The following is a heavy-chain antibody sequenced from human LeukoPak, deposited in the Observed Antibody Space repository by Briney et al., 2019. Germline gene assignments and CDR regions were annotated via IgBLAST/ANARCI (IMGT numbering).Heavy chain of an antibody. Sequence: PGRSLRLSCAASGFTFSSYGMHWVRQAPGKGLEWVAVISYDGSNKYYADSVKGRFTISRDNSKNTLYLQMDSLRAEDTAVYYCAKEEWLQFIEYWGQGTLVTVSS. V-gene: IGHV3-30*18. CDR2: ISYDGSNK. D-gene: IGHD5-12*01. J-gene: IGHJ4*02. CDR1: GFTFSSYG. CDR3: AKEEWLQFIEY.